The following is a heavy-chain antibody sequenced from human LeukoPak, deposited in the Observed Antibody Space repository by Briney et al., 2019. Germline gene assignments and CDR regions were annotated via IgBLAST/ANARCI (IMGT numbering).Heavy chain of an antibody. CDR2: IYYSGSN. V-gene: IGHV4-30-4*01. Sequence: SETLSLTCTVSGGSISSGDYYWRWVRQPPGKGLEWIVYIYYSGSNYYTPSLKSRVTISVDTSKNQFSLKLSSVTAADTAVYYCARADTIFGVVKNRWFDPWGQGTLVTVSS. CDR3: ARADTIFGVVKNRWFDP. CDR1: GGSISSGDYY. J-gene: IGHJ5*02. D-gene: IGHD3-3*01.